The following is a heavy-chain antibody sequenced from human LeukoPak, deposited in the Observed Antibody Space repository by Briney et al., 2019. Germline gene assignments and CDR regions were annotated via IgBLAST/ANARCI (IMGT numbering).Heavy chain of an antibody. Sequence: ASVKVSCKASGYTFTSYGISWVRQAPGQGLEWMGWISAYNGNTNYAQKLQGRVTMTTDTSTSTAYMELSSLRSEDTAVYYCASGPEARIAARPYYFDYWGQGTLVTVSS. D-gene: IGHD6-6*01. J-gene: IGHJ4*02. CDR1: GYTFTSYG. V-gene: IGHV1-18*01. CDR2: ISAYNGNT. CDR3: ASGPEARIAARPYYFDY.